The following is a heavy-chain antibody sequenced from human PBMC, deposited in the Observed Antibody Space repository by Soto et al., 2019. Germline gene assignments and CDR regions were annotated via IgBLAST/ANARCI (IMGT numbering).Heavy chain of an antibody. D-gene: IGHD6-6*01. Sequence: QVQLVQSGADVKKPGASVKVSCKASGYTFTSYYIHWVRQPLGQGLEWMGIINLSGDITSYAQKFQGRVSMTRDTSTSTVYMELSSLRSEDTALYYCARDMLSAGRTADFDYWGQGTLVTVSP. J-gene: IGHJ4*02. CDR1: GYTFTSYY. CDR3: ARDMLSAGRTADFDY. CDR2: INLSGDIT. V-gene: IGHV1-46*01.